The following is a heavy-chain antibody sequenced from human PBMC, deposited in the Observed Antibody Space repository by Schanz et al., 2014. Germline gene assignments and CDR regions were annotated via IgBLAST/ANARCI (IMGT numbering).Heavy chain of an antibody. Sequence: VRLVESGGGVVQPGRSLRLSCAASGFIVRSNYMTWVRQAPGKGLEWVSFVHPGGSTYYPDSVKGRFTISRDSSKNTLYLQMNSLRPEDTAIYYCAKNQYDDVDLSSFYFDFWGQGTLXTVSS. CDR3: AKNQYDDVDLSSFYFDF. J-gene: IGHJ4*02. V-gene: IGHV3-66*01. CDR1: GFIVRSNY. D-gene: IGHD3-10*02. CDR2: VHPGGST.